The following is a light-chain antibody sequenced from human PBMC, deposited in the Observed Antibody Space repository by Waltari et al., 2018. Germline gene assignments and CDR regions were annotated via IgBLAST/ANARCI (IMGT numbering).Light chain of an antibody. CDR2: STT. CDR3: QQYNYWPWT. J-gene: IGKJ1*01. V-gene: IGKV3D-15*01. CDR1: QSLNSA. Sequence: EIVMTQSPATLSMSPGESATLSCRASQSLNSAFAWYQQKPGQAPRLLISSTTTRATGTPARFSGSGSGTEFTLTISSLQSEDFAIYYCQQYNYWPWTFGQGTRVEIK.